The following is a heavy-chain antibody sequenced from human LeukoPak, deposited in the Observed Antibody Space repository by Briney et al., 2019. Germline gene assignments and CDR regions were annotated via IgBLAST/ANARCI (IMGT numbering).Heavy chain of an antibody. V-gene: IGHV1-3*01. CDR1: GYTFTSYA. CDR2: INAGNGNT. Sequence: GASVKVSCKASGYTFTSYAMHWVRQAPGQRLEWMGWINAGNGNTKYSQKFQGRVTITRDISASTAYMELSSLRSEDTAVYYCARARASRYYFDYWGQGTLVTVSS. J-gene: IGHJ4*02. CDR3: ARARASRYYFDY. D-gene: IGHD3-16*02.